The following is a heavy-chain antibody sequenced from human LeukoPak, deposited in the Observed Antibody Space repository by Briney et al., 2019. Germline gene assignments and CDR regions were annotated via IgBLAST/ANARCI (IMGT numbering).Heavy chain of an antibody. V-gene: IGHV3-30*19. CDR3: ARATGESLDY. J-gene: IGHJ4*02. Sequence: GGSLRLSCTASGFRITNHGIHWVRQAPGKGLEWVAVISYDGSNKYYADSVRGRFTISRDNSKNTLYLQMNSLRAEDTAVYYCARATGESLDYWGQGTLVTVSS. CDR2: ISYDGSNK. D-gene: IGHD3-16*01. CDR1: GFRITNHG.